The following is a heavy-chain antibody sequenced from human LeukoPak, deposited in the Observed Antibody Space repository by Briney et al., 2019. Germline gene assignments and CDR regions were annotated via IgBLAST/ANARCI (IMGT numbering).Heavy chain of an antibody. Sequence: GGSLRLSCAASGFTFSSYAMSWVRQAAGKGLEWVSAISGSGGSTYYADSVKGRFTISRDNSKNTLYLQMNSLRAEDTAVYYCARFLEWLLNWFDPWGQGTLVTVSS. D-gene: IGHD3-3*01. CDR1: GFTFSSYA. CDR3: ARFLEWLLNWFDP. J-gene: IGHJ5*02. CDR2: ISGSGGST. V-gene: IGHV3-23*01.